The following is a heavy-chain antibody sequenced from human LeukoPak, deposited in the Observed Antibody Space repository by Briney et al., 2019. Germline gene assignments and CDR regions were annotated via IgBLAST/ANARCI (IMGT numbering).Heavy chain of an antibody. D-gene: IGHD2-15*01. CDR3: AKGPCTGGSCYGRWDP. J-gene: IGHJ5*02. CDR2: ISGSGVTT. CDR1: GFTFSSYA. Sequence: GGSLRLSCVASGFTFSSYAMSWARQAPGKGLEWVSAISGSGVTTYYAVSVKGRFTISRDNSKNTLYLQMNSLRTEDTAVYYCAKGPCTGGSCYGRWDPWGQGTLVTVSS. V-gene: IGHV3-23*01.